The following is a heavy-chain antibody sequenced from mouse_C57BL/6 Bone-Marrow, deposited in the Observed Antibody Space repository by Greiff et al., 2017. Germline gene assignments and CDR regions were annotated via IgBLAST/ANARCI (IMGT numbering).Heavy chain of an antibody. CDR3: ALTGTPFAY. J-gene: IGHJ3*01. CDR1: GYTFTSYW. V-gene: IGHV1-69*01. CDR2: IDPSDSYT. D-gene: IGHD4-1*01. Sequence: QVQLQQPGAELVMPGASVKLSCKASGYTFTSYWMHWVKQRPGQGLEWIGEIDPSDSYTNYNQKFKGESTLTVDKSSSTAYMQLSSLTSEDSAVYYCALTGTPFAYWGQGTLVTVSA.